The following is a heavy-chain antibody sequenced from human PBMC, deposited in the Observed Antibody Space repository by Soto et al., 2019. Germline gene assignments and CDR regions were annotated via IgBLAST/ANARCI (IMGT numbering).Heavy chain of an antibody. V-gene: IGHV4-31*03. CDR3: ARAPVTNYYYMDV. J-gene: IGHJ6*03. Sequence: QVQLQESGPGLLKPSQTLSLTCTVSGGSISGGGYYWSWIRQHPGKGLEWIGSIYFSGSTYYNPSLKRRVTITVDPSKNQLSLKLSSVTAADTGVYYCARAPVTNYYYMDVWGKGTTVTVSS. D-gene: IGHD4-4*01. CDR2: IYFSGST. CDR1: GGSISGGGYY.